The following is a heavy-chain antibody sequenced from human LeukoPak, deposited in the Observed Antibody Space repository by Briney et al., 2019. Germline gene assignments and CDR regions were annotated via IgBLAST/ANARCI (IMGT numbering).Heavy chain of an antibody. CDR3: ARERNSYFDY. J-gene: IGHJ4*02. V-gene: IGHV3-11*04. Sequence: PGGSLRLSCAASGFTVSSNYMSWVRQAPGKGLEWVSYISSSGSAIYYADSVKGRFTISRDNAKNSLYLQMNSLRAEDTAVYYCARERNSYFDYWGQGTLVTVSS. CDR2: ISSSGSAI. D-gene: IGHD2/OR15-2a*01. CDR1: GFTVSSNY.